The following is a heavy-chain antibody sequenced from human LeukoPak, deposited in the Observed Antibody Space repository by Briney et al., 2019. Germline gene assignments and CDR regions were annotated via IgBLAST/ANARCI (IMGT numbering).Heavy chain of an antibody. Sequence: GGSLRLSCAASGFTFSSYGMHWVRQAPGKGLEWVAFIRYDGSNKYYADSVKGRFTISRDNSKNTLYLQMNSLRAEDTAVYYCASSSVDSNYESAYWFDHWGQGTLVTVSS. CDR3: ASSSVDSNYESAYWFDH. D-gene: IGHD4-11*01. J-gene: IGHJ5*02. CDR2: IRYDGSNK. V-gene: IGHV3-30*02. CDR1: GFTFSSYG.